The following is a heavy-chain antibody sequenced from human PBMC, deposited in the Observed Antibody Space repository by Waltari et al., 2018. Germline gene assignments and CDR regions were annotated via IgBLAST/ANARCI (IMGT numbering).Heavy chain of an antibody. J-gene: IGHJ5*02. CDR3: ARGGGSYRNWFDP. V-gene: IGHV1-46*01. Sequence: QVQLVQSGAEVKKPGASVKVSCKASGYTFTSYSMHWVRQAPGQGLEWMGIFNPRGGSTSYAQKFQGRVTMTRDTSPSTVYMELSSLGSEDTAVYYCARGGGSYRNWFDPWGQGTLVTVSS. CDR2: FNPRGGST. CDR1: GYTFTSYS. D-gene: IGHD1-26*01.